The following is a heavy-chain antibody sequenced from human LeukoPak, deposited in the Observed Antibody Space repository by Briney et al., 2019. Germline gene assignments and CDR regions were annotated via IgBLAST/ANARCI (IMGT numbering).Heavy chain of an antibody. J-gene: IGHJ4*02. D-gene: IGHD1-14*01. CDR1: GFTFSRFW. CDR3: ATGANPFQF. V-gene: IGHV3-7*01. CDR2: IRHDGSQT. Sequence: GGSLRLSCAASGFTFSRFWMSWVRQAPGKGLEWVANIRHDGSQTYYLDSVKGRFTISRDNAKNEVYLEMNNLRGADTAVYYCATGANPFQFWGQGTLVTVSS.